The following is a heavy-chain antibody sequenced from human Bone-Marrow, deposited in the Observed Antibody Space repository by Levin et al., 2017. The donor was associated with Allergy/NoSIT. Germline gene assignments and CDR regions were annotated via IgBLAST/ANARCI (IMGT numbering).Heavy chain of an antibody. CDR3: SALASRPY. V-gene: IGHV3-9*01. CDR1: GLSIEDYV. D-gene: IGHD6-6*01. J-gene: IGHJ4*02. CDR2: INWNSDQI. Sequence: SCSVSGLSIEDYVMHWVRQVPGKGLEWVAGINWNSDQIDYAGSVQGRFTISRDNAKNSLFLQMSSLRVDDTAVYYCSALASRPYWGQGTLVTVS.